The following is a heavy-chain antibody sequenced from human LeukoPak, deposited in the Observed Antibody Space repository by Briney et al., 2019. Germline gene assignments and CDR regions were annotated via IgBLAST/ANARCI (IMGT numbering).Heavy chain of an antibody. J-gene: IGHJ4*02. CDR3: ARLAPVFPADY. V-gene: IGHV3-21*01. Sequence: PGGSLRLSCAASGFTFSSYSMNWVRQAPGKGLGWVSSISSSSSYIYYADSVKGRFTISRDNAKNSLYLQMNSLRAEDTAVYYCARLAPVFPADYWGQGTLVTVSS. D-gene: IGHD3-16*01. CDR1: GFTFSSYS. CDR2: ISSSSSYI.